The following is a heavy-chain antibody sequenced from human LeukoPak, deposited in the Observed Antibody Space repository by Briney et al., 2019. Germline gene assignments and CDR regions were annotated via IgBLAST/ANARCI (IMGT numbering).Heavy chain of an antibody. D-gene: IGHD2-15*01. V-gene: IGHV3-15*01. CDR3: TTEPYCSGDSCVHCEH. CDR2: IRIKSDGGTT. J-gene: IGHJ4*02. Sequence: GGSLRLSCSAAGFTFNNAWMSWVRQAPGKGLEGVGRIRIKSDGGTTDHAAPVKGRFTISRDDSKNTLYLQMKSLKPEDTAVYFCTTEPYCSGDSCVHCEHWGQGTLVSVSS. CDR1: GFTFNNAW.